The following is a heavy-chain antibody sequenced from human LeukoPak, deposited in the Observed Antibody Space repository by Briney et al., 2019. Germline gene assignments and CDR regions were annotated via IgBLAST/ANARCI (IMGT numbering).Heavy chain of an antibody. V-gene: IGHV1-2*02. Sequence: ASVKVSCKASGYTFTGYYMHWVRQAPGQGLEWMGWINPNSGGTNYAQKFQGRVTMTRDTPISTAYMELSRLRSDDTAVYYCATSGSYYYYYYMDVWGKGTTVTVSS. D-gene: IGHD1-26*01. CDR1: GYTFTGYY. CDR3: ATSGSYYYYYYMDV. CDR2: INPNSGGT. J-gene: IGHJ6*03.